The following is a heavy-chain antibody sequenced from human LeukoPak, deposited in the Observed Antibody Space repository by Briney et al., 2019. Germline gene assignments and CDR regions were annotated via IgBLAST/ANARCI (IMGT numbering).Heavy chain of an antibody. J-gene: IGHJ5*02. CDR1: GSSISSYY. CDR3: ARVGAMYYYGSEPHWFDP. Sequence: SETLSLTCTASGSSISSYYWSWIRQPPGKGLEWIGYIYYSGSTNYNPSLKSRVTISVDTSKNQFSLKLSSVTAADTAVYYCARVGAMYYYGSEPHWFDPWGQGTLVTVSS. V-gene: IGHV4-59*01. D-gene: IGHD3-10*01. CDR2: IYYSGST.